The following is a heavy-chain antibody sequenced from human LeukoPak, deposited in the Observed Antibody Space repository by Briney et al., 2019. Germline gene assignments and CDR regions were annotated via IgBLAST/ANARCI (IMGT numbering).Heavy chain of an antibody. CDR3: TRVNYYDSSSFYYGYFDY. CDR1: GFTFGNHA. J-gene: IGHJ4*02. Sequence: GRSLRLSCTASGFTFGNHAMSWARQAPGKGLEWVGFIRSKAYGGRPDYAASVQGRFTITRDDSESIAYLQMNSLKTEDTGVYYCTRVNYYDSSSFYYGYFDYWGQGTLVTVSS. V-gene: IGHV3-49*04. D-gene: IGHD3-22*01. CDR2: IRSKAYGGRP.